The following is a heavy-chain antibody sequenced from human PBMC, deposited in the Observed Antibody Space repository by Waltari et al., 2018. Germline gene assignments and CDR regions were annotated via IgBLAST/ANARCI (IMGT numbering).Heavy chain of an antibody. CDR1: GFTFRHSV. Sequence: EVQLLDSGGGLVQPGGSLRLSFAAAGFTFRHSVISWVRQAPGKGLEWVSTISSGGNTYYADSVKGRLTVSRDNSKNTLYLQMNSLRAEDTAVYYCAKRGSDGAWFDPWGQGTLVTVSS. V-gene: IGHV3-23*01. D-gene: IGHD5-12*01. CDR2: ISSGGNT. J-gene: IGHJ5*02. CDR3: AKRGSDGAWFDP.